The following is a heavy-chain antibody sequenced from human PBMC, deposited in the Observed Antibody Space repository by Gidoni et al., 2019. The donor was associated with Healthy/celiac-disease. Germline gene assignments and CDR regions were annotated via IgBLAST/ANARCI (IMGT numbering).Heavy chain of an antibody. D-gene: IGHD2-2*01. CDR2: ISAYNGNT. CDR3: ARDPLCDSSTSCYRPYYGMDV. J-gene: IGHJ6*02. V-gene: IGHV1-18*01. CDR1: GYTFTSYG. Sequence: QVQLVQSGAEVKKPGASVKVSCKASGYTFTSYGISWVRQAPGQGLEWMGWISAYNGNTNYAQKLQGRVTMTTDTSTSTAYMELRSLRSDDTAVYYCARDPLCDSSTSCYRPYYGMDVWGQGTTVTVSS.